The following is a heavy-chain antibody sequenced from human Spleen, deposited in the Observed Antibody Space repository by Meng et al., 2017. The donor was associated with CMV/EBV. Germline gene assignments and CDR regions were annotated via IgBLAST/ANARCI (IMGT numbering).Heavy chain of an antibody. CDR1: GGSINSGDYY. CDR2: INDSGDT. Sequence: VSGGSINSGDYYWTWIRQHTGKGLEWIGFINDSGDTYYKPTLKSRVSISIDTSENQFSLKLRSVTAADTAIYYCARDASNRAGWFDHWGQGALVTVSS. CDR3: ARDASNRAGWFDH. V-gene: IGHV4-31*02. D-gene: IGHD1-14*01. J-gene: IGHJ5*02.